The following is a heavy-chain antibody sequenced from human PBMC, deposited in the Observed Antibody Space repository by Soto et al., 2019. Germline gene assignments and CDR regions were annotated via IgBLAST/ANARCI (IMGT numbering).Heavy chain of an antibody. D-gene: IGHD3-10*01. Sequence: GGSLRLSCAASGFTFSSYGMHWVRQAPGKGLEWVAVIWYDGSNKYYADSVKGRFTISRDNSKNTLYLQMNSLRAEDTAVYYCARDAHVLLWFGELLRPLDYWGQRTPVTVSS. J-gene: IGHJ4*02. CDR3: ARDAHVLLWFGELLRPLDY. CDR2: IWYDGSNK. V-gene: IGHV3-33*01. CDR1: GFTFSSYG.